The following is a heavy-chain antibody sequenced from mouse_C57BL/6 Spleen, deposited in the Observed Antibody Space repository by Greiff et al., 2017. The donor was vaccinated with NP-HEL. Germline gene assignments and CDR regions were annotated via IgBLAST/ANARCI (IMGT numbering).Heavy chain of an antibody. CDR1: GYTFTSYW. V-gene: IGHV1-50*01. Sequence: QVQLQQPGAELVKPGASVKLSCKASGYTFTSYWMQWVKQRPGQGLEWIGEIDPSDSYTNYNQKFKGKATLTVDTSSSTAYMQLSSLTSEDSAVYYCARLESNYDYWYFDVWGTGTTVTVSS. CDR2: IDPSDSYT. D-gene: IGHD2-5*01. CDR3: ARLESNYDYWYFDV. J-gene: IGHJ1*03.